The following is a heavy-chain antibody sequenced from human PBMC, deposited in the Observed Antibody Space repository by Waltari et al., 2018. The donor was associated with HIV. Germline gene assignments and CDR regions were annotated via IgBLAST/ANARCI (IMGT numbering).Heavy chain of an antibody. V-gene: IGHV1-3*04. CDR1: GYTFVDYA. CDR2: INTSNGNT. J-gene: IGHJ6*02. CDR3: TRDEFSSWSQSGGMDV. D-gene: IGHD6-13*01. Sequence: QVQLVQSGAEVKKPGASVKVSCKTSGYTFVDYAIHWVRQAPGQRLESMGWINTSNGNTKYSQEFQGRVSITRDTSASTVFMELSRLRSEDTALYYCTRDEFSSWSQSGGMDVWGQGTTVTVS.